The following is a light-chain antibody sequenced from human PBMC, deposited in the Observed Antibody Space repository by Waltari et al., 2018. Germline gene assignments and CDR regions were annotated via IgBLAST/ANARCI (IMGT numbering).Light chain of an antibody. CDR3: QQYNSHST. J-gene: IGKJ2*01. CDR2: KAS. V-gene: IGKV1-5*03. CDR1: QSISSW. Sequence: DTQMTQSPFTLSASVGDIDTITCRASQSISSWLAWYQQKPGKAPKLLIYKASNLESGVPSRFSGFGSGTEFTLIISSLQPDDLATYYCQQYNSHSTFGQGTKLEIK.